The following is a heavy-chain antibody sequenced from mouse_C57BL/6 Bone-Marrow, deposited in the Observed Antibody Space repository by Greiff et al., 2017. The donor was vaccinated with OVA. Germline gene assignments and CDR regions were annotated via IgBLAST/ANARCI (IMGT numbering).Heavy chain of an antibody. D-gene: IGHD1-1*01. J-gene: IGHJ1*03. Sequence: EVQLQQSGPELVKPGASVKISCKASGYSFTGYYMNWVKQSPEKSLEWIGEINPSTGGTTYNQKFKAKATLTVDKSSSTAYMQLKSLTSDDSAVYYCARYYYGSSYWYFDVWGTGTTVTVSS. V-gene: IGHV1-42*01. CDR1: GYSFTGYY. CDR3: ARYYYGSSYWYFDV. CDR2: INPSTGGT.